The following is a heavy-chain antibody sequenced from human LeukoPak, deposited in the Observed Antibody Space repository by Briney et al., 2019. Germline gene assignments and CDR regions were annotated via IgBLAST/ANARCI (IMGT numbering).Heavy chain of an antibody. Sequence: PGGSLRLSCEASGFTFSSYSMDWVCQAPGKGLERVSSITSSSSHIYYADSVKGRFTISRDNAKNSVYLQMNSLRAEDTAVYYCARVKMEATVTTFHYYCMDVWGVGTTVTVSS. D-gene: IGHD4-11*01. V-gene: IGHV3-21*06. CDR2: ITSSSSHI. CDR3: ARVKMEATVTTFHYYCMDV. CDR1: GFTFSSYS. J-gene: IGHJ6*03.